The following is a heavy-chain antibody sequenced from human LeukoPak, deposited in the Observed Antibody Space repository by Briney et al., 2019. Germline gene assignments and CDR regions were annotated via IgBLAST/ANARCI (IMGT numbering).Heavy chain of an antibody. CDR3: ARDVYYYDSSGYYSVIGY. CDR2: IYYSGST. CDR1: GGSISSSSYY. D-gene: IGHD3-22*01. J-gene: IGHJ4*02. Sequence: SETLSLTCTVSGGSISSSSYYWGWIRQPPGKGLEWIGSIYYSGSTYYNPSLKSRVTISVDTSKNQFSLKLSSVTAADTAVYYCARDVYYYDSSGYYSVIGYWGQGTLVTVSS. V-gene: IGHV4-39*07.